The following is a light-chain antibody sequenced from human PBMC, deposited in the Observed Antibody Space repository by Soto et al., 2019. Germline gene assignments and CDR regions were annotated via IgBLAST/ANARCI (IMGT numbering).Light chain of an antibody. CDR2: EVS. V-gene: IGLV2-14*01. CDR1: SSDIGGYNY. J-gene: IGLJ2*01. Sequence: QSALTQPASVSGSPGQSITISCAGTSSDIGGYNYVSWYQHHPGKAPKLIIYEVSNRPSGVSTRFSGSKSGNTASLTISGLQAEDEADYSCTSYASRSALVFGGGTKVTV. CDR3: TSYASRSALV.